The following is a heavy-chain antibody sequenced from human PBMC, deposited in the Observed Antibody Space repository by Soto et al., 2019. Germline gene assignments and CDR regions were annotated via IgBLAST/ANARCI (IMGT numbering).Heavy chain of an antibody. CDR2: INHSGST. J-gene: IGHJ4*02. D-gene: IGHD4-17*01. CDR1: GGSFSGYY. CDR3: VACDYGDYDRY. V-gene: IGHV4-34*01. Sequence: QVQLQQWGAGLLKPSETLSLTCAVYGGSFSGYYWSWVRQSPRKGLEWIGEINHSGSTDYNPSLKSRLTISVDTPKNQFSLRLSSITAADAALYYCVACDYGDYDRYWGQGSLVTVSS.